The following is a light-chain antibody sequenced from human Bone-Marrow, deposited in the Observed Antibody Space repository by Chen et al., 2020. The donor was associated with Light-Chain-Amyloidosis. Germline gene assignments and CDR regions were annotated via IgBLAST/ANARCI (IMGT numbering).Light chain of an antibody. Sequence: QSALTQPASVSGSPGQSLTISCTGTSSDVGGDNHVSWYQQHPDKAPKLMIYEVTNRPSWVTDRFSGSKDDNTASQTSSGLQTEDEANYFCSSYTMTDTLVFGSGTRVTVL. CDR2: EVT. CDR3: SSYTMTDTLV. J-gene: IGLJ1*01. CDR1: SSDVGGDNH. V-gene: IGLV2-14*01.